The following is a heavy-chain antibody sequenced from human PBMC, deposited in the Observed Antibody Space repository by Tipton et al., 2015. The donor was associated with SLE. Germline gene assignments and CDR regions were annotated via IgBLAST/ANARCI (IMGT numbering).Heavy chain of an antibody. J-gene: IGHJ4*02. CDR1: GASLSSSSFC. D-gene: IGHD4-17*01. Sequence: TLSLTCSVSGASLSSSSFCWGWIRRPPGKGLEWIGSFCYSGTYYNPSLKSRVTISVDTSKNQFSLKLSSLTAADTAVYYCARHAGDYAYFDSWGQGILVTVSS. CDR3: ARHAGDYAYFDS. V-gene: IGHV4-39*01. CDR2: FCYSGT.